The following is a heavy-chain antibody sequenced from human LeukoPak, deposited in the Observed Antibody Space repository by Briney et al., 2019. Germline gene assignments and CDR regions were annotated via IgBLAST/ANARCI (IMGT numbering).Heavy chain of an antibody. CDR2: IYYSGST. D-gene: IGHD4-23*01. J-gene: IGHJ4*02. V-gene: IGHV4-30-4*01. Sequence: SETLSLTCTVSGGSISSGDYYWSWIRQPPGKGLERIGYIYYSGSTYYNPSLKSRVTISVDTSKNQFSLKLSSVTAADTAVYFSAREPGGLTEKNGVIDYWGQGTLVTVSS. CDR3: AREPGGLTEKNGVIDY. CDR1: GGSISSGDYY.